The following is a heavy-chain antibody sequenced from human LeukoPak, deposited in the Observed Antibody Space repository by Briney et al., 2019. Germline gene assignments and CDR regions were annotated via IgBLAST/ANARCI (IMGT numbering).Heavy chain of an antibody. D-gene: IGHD5-18*01. CDR1: EFTFSSYS. Sequence: PGGSLRLSCAASEFTFSSYSMNWVRQAPGKGLEWVGRIKSKTDGGTTDYAAPVKGRFTISRDDSKNTLYLQMNSLKTEDTAVYYCTTEYSYGYRDYWGQGTLVTVSS. J-gene: IGHJ4*02. CDR3: TTEYSYGYRDY. CDR2: IKSKTDGGTT. V-gene: IGHV3-15*07.